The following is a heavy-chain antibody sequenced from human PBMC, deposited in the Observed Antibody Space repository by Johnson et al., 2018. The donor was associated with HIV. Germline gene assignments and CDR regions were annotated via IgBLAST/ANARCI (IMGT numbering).Heavy chain of an antibody. V-gene: IGHV3-23*04. J-gene: IGHJ3*02. Sequence: VQLVESGGGVVQPGRSLRLSCAASGFTFSSYAMNWVRQAPGKGLEWVSGIGGSGGRTYYPDSVKGRFTISRDNSKNTLYLQMNSLRAEDTAVYYCAKDVNEWVAWIQLWSPAFDIWGQGTMVTVSS. CDR2: IGGSGGRT. CDR3: AKDVNEWVAWIQLWSPAFDI. D-gene: IGHD5-18*01. CDR1: GFTFSSYA.